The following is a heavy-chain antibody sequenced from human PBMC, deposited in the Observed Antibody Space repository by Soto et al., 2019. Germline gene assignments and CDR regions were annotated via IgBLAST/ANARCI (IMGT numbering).Heavy chain of an antibody. CDR2: IYSSGNT. J-gene: IGHJ5*02. CDR1: GGTISCYY. Sequence: SETLSLTCIVSGGTISCYYWTWIRQPAGKGLEWIGRIYSSGNTKYNPSLQSRVTMSLDTSNNQFSLRLTSVTAADTAVYYCARGQRFSDWFDPWGQGTLVTVSS. V-gene: IGHV4-4*07. D-gene: IGHD3-3*01. CDR3: ARGQRFSDWFDP.